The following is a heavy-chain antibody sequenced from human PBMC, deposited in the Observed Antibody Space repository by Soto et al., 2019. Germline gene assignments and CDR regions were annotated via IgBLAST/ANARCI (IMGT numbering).Heavy chain of an antibody. D-gene: IGHD3-22*01. CDR1: GNTFSSCS. V-gene: IGHV1-69*13. J-gene: IGHJ4*02. CDR3: ARGMDYYDSSGSFDY. CDR2: IIPIFGTA. Sequence: SSVKSDCSAAGNTFSSCSTTCERQAPGQGLEWMGGIIPIFGTANYAQKFQGRVTITADESTSTAYMELSSLRSEDTAVYYCARGMDYYDSSGSFDYWGQGTLVTVSS.